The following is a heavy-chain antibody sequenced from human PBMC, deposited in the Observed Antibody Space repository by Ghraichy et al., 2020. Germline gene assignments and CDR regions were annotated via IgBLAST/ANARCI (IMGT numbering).Heavy chain of an antibody. CDR1: GGSISSYY. J-gene: IGHJ4*02. CDR2: IYYSGST. D-gene: IGHD4-23*01. V-gene: IGHV4-59*01. CDR3: ARALGTVVTFDY. Sequence: SETLSLTCTVSGGSISSYYWSWIRQPPGKGLEWIGYIYYSGSTNYNPSLKSRVTISVDTSKNQFSLKLSSVTAADTAVYYCARALGTVVTFDYWGQGTLVTVSS.